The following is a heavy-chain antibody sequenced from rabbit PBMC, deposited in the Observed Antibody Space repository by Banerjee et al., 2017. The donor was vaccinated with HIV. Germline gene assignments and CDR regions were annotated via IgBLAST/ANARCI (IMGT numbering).Heavy chain of an antibody. V-gene: IGHV1S43*01. CDR3: ARRYTARSGGYFNL. J-gene: IGHJ4*01. D-gene: IGHD1-1*01. CDR2: IYAGSSGST. Sequence: QEQLVESGGGLVQPEGSLTLTCTASGFSFSSSYYMCWVRQAPGKGLELIACIYAGSSGSTAYASWVNGRFTISRSTSLNTVDLKMTSLTAADTATYFCARRYTARSGGYFNLWGQGTLVTDS. CDR1: GFSFSSSYY.